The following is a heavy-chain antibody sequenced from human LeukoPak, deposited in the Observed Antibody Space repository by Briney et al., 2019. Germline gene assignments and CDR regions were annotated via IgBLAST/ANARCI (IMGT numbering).Heavy chain of an antibody. V-gene: IGHV3-21*01. CDR1: GSTFSSYS. J-gene: IGHJ6*03. CDR3: ARVPANWNYDYYYMDV. Sequence: GGSLRLSCAASGSTFSSYSMNWVRQAPGKGLEWVSSISSSSSYIYYADSVKGRFTISRDNAKNSLYLQMNSLRAEDTAVYYCARVPANWNYDYYYMDVWGKGTTVTVSS. D-gene: IGHD1-20*01. CDR2: ISSSSSYI.